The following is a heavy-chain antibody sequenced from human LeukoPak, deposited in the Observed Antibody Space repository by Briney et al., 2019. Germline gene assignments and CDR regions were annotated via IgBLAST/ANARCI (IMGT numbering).Heavy chain of an antibody. CDR2: ISAYNGNT. Sequence: ASVKVSCKASGYTFTSYGISWVRQAPGQGLEWMGWISAYNGNTNYAQKLQGRVTMTTDTSTSTAYMELRSLRSDDTAVYYCARAAVVRGVIIDSGDYWGQGTLVTVSS. CDR1: GYTFTSYG. CDR3: ARAAVVRGVIIDSGDY. J-gene: IGHJ4*02. V-gene: IGHV1-18*01. D-gene: IGHD3-10*01.